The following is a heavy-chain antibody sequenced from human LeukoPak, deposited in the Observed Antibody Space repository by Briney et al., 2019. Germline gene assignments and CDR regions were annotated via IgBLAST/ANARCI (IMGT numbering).Heavy chain of an antibody. D-gene: IGHD4-17*01. J-gene: IGHJ4*02. CDR1: GFTFSDYY. Sequence: PGGSLRLSCAASGFTFSDYYMSWIRQPPGKGLEWIGYIYYSGSTNYNPSLKSRVTISVDTSKNQFSLKLSSVTAADTAVYYCARGPPPPTVTTLSYFDYWGQGTLVTVSS. CDR3: ARGPPPPTVTTLSYFDY. V-gene: IGHV4-59*01. CDR2: IYYSGST.